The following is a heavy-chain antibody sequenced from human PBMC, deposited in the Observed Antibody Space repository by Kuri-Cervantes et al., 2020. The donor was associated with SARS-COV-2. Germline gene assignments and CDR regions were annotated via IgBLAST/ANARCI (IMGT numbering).Heavy chain of an antibody. J-gene: IGHJ4*02. CDR2: FYYSGST. D-gene: IGHD1-7*01. CDR1: GGSISSGSYY. V-gene: IGHV4-61*10. CDR3: AKEGDNWNYLIDY. Sequence: SETLSLTCTVSGGSISSGSYYWSWIRQPAGKGLEWIGFFYYSGSTNYNPSLKSRVTISVDTSKNQFSLQLKSVTPEDTAVYYCAKEGDNWNYLIDYWGQGTLVTVSS.